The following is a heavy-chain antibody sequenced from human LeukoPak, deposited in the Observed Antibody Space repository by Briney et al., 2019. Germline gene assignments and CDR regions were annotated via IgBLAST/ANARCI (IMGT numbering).Heavy chain of an antibody. J-gene: IGHJ4*02. CDR2: ITNSSTYM. Sequence: GGSLRLSCAASGFTFSSFSMNWVRQAPGKGLNWVSSITNSSTYMYYAVSVQGRFTISRDNAKNSLYLQMNNLRAEDTAVYYCVGEYYRGNFDYWGQGTLVTVSS. CDR3: VGEYYRGNFDY. V-gene: IGHV3-21*01. D-gene: IGHD4-23*01. CDR1: GFTFSSFS.